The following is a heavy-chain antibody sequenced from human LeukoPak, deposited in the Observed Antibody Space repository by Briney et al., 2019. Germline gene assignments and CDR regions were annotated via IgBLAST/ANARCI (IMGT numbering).Heavy chain of an antibody. Sequence: ASVKVSCKASCYTFTSYGISWVRQAPGQGLEWLGWISAYNGNTNYAQKLQGRVTMTTDTSTSTAYMELRSLRSDDTAVYYCARALKVAVAGTNFDYWGQGTLVTVSS. J-gene: IGHJ4*02. CDR2: ISAYNGNT. CDR1: CYTFTSYG. D-gene: IGHD6-19*01. V-gene: IGHV1-18*01. CDR3: ARALKVAVAGTNFDY.